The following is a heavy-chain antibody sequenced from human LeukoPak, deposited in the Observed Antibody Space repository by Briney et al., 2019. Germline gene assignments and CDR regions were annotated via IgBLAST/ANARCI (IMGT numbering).Heavy chain of an antibody. V-gene: IGHV3-15*01. CDR3: ASGLGYCSSTSCYRPFDY. CDR1: GFTFSNAW. Sequence: GGSLRLSCAASGFTFSNAWMSWVRQAPGKGLEWVGRIKSKTDGGTTDYAAPVKGRFTISRDDSKNTLYLQMNSLKTEDTAVYYCASGLGYCSSTSCYRPFDYWGQGTLVTVSS. J-gene: IGHJ4*02. CDR2: IKSKTDGGTT. D-gene: IGHD2-2*01.